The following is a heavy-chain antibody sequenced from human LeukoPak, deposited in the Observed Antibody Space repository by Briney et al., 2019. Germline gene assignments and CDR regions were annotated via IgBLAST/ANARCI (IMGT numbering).Heavy chain of an antibody. CDR1: GFSFSIYW. D-gene: IGHD3-22*01. V-gene: IGHV3-7*03. CDR2: IKEDESEK. Sequence: QPGGSLRLSCAASGFSFSIYWMSWVRQAPGKGLEWVANIKEDESEKYYVDSVKGRFTISRDNAKNSLYLQMNSLSAEDTAIYSCAKQTRYDSPAGGRGFDYWGQGTLVTVSS. J-gene: IGHJ4*02. CDR3: AKQTRYDSPAGGRGFDY.